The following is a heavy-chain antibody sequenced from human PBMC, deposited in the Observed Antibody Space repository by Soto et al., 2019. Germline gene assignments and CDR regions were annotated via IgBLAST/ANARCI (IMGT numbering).Heavy chain of an antibody. CDR2: IYPGDSDT. CDR1: GYSFISDG. J-gene: IGHJ4*02. Sequence: GEALTISWKGSGYSFISDGIGWVSQMPGKGLEWMGIIYPGDSDTRYSPSFQGQVTISADKSISTAYLQWSSLKASDTAVYYCARSFGVAAAGPFDYWGQGTLVTVS. CDR3: ARSFGVAAAGPFDY. D-gene: IGHD6-13*01. V-gene: IGHV5-51*01.